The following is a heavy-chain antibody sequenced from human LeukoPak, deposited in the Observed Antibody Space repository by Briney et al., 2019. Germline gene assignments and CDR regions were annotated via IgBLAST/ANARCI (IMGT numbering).Heavy chain of an antibody. J-gene: IGHJ3*02. Sequence: SETLSLTCSVSGASITSHYWSWIRQPAGKGLEWIGRSYSTGSTKINPSLKSRVTMSGNTPKNQFSLKLTSVTAADTAVYYCARDGFDTDGFTDAYDIWGQGTRAIVSS. D-gene: IGHD2-8*01. CDR3: ARDGFDTDGFTDAYDI. CDR2: SYSTGST. V-gene: IGHV4-4*07. CDR1: GASITSHY.